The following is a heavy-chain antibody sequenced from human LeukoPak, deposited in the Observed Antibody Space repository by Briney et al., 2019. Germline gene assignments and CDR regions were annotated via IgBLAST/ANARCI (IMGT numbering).Heavy chain of an antibody. D-gene: IGHD1-14*01. CDR1: GFTVSSNY. Sequence: GGSLRLSCAASGFTVSSNYMSWVRQAPGKGLEWVSVIYSGGSRYCADSVKGRFTISRDNSKNTMYLQMNSLRAEDTAVYYCAKPARTDYADYWGQGTLVTVSS. J-gene: IGHJ4*02. V-gene: IGHV3-53*01. CDR3: AKPARTDYADY. CDR2: IYSGGSR.